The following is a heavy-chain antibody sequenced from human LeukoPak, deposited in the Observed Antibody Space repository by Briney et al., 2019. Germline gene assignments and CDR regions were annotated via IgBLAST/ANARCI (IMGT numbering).Heavy chain of an antibody. V-gene: IGHV3-23*01. J-gene: IGHJ4*02. CDR2: ISGSGGST. CDR3: AKDLAGSGSYSFDY. Sequence: GGSLRLSCAASGFTFSSYEMNWVRQAPGKGLEWVSAISGSGGSTYYADSVKGRFTISRDNSKNTLYLQMNSLRAEDTAVYYCAKDLAGSGSYSFDYWGQGTLVTVSS. CDR1: GFTFSSYE. D-gene: IGHD1-26*01.